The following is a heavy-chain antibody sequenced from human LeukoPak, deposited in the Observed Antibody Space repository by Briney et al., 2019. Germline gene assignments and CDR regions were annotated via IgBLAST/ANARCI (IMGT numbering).Heavy chain of an antibody. CDR2: IYSSGST. CDR1: GGSVSSDSYF. CDR3: ATHSSASSFRF. J-gene: IGHJ4*02. D-gene: IGHD3-10*01. V-gene: IGHV4-61*01. Sequence: PSETLSLTCSVSGGSVSSDSYFWNWVRQPPGKGLEWIGYIYSSGSTNYNPSLKSRVTISVDTSKNQFSLKLNSVTAADTAVYYCATHSSASSFRFWGQGTLITVSS.